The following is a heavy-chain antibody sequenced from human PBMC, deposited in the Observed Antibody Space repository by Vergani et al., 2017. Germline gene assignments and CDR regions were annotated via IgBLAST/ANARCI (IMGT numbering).Heavy chain of an antibody. CDR3: TRLGVGAGMGGDY. V-gene: IGHV3-73*02. D-gene: IGHD6-19*01. Sequence: EVQLVESGGGLVQPGGSLTLSCAASVLTFSGSAMHWVRQASGKGLEWVGRIRSKAKSYATAYAASVKGRFTISRDVSKNTAYLKMTCLKTEDTAVYYCTRLGVGAGMGGDYWGQGTLVTVAS. J-gene: IGHJ4*02. CDR1: VLTFSGSA. CDR2: IRSKAKSYAT.